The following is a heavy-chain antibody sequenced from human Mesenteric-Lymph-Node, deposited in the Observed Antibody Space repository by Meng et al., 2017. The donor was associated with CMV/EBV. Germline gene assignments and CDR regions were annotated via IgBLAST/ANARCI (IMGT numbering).Heavy chain of an antibody. CDR2: INHSGST. D-gene: IGHD3-9*01. CDR1: GGSLSGFY. CDR3: ARGSSYDILTGYFDY. Sequence: QFHKWAGGLLKPSEALAVTCAVDGGSLSGFYWNWIRQSPEKGLEWIGEINHSGSTTYNPSFTSRIIISVDTSTNQISLNMSSVTAADTAVYYCARGSSYDILTGYFDYWGQGALVTVSS. V-gene: IGHV4-34*01. J-gene: IGHJ4*02.